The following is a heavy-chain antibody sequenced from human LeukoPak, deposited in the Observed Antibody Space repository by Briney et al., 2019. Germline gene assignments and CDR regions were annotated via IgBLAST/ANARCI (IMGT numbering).Heavy chain of an antibody. CDR1: GYTFTSYY. D-gene: IGHD3-22*01. Sequence: ASVKVSCKASGYTFTSYYMHWVRQAPGQGLEWVGIINPSGGSTSYAQKFQGRVTMTRDTSTGTAYMELWSLRSDDTAVYYCARDLDSSGYYRSDAFDIWGQGTMVTVSS. CDR2: INPSGGST. V-gene: IGHV1-46*01. J-gene: IGHJ3*02. CDR3: ARDLDSSGYYRSDAFDI.